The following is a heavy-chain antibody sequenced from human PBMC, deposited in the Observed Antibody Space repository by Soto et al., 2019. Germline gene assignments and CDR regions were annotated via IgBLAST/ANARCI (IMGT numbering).Heavy chain of an antibody. Sequence: ASVKVSCQASGYTLTTYTMHWVRQAPGQRREWMGSINGAHGDTKYSQKFQGGVTIAMDTSANTSYMELSSLELEHRATYYCARGVSSGWFHYYGMYTWGQETTGTLSS. CDR2: INGAHGDT. V-gene: IGHV1-3*01. D-gene: IGHD6-19*01. CDR1: GYTLTTYT. CDR3: ARGVSSGWFHYYGMYT. J-gene: IGHJ6*02.